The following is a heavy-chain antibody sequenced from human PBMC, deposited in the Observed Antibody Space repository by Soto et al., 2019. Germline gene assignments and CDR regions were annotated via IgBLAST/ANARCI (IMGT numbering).Heavy chain of an antibody. V-gene: IGHV4-59*01. CDR2: VFYTGST. CDR1: GGSMSTNY. Sequence: QVHLQESGPGLVKPSETLSLFCNVSGGSMSTNYWTWIRQAPGKGLEWIGYVFYTGSTNYNPSLMSRVSISVDTPKNYFSPRLTSVTAAETAVYYCARSLTVTRFDQWGQGTRVTVS. D-gene: IGHD4-17*01. CDR3: ARSLTVTRFDQ. J-gene: IGHJ4*02.